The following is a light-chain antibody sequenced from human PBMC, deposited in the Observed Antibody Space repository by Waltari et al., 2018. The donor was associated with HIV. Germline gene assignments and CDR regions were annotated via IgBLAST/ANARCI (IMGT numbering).Light chain of an antibody. CDR3: QVWDPNGDPPVI. Sequence: SYVLTQPPSVSVAPGQTASLTCGGTDLGSKTVHWYQQKPGQAPVVVVYDVSARPSGIPERLSGSNSGNTATLTISRVEAGDEADYYCQVWDPNGDPPVIFGGKTKLTVL. V-gene: IGLV3-21*02. J-gene: IGLJ2*01. CDR1: DLGSKT. CDR2: DVS.